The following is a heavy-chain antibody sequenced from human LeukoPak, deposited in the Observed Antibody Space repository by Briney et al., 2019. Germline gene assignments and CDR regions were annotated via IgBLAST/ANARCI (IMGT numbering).Heavy chain of an antibody. J-gene: IGHJ4*02. CDR1: GYTFTSYY. CDR2: INPNGGST. CDR3: ARDPPTGYSSGWYFDY. Sequence: ASVKVSCKASGYTFTSYYMHWVRQAPGQGLEWMGIINPNGGSTSYAQKFQGRVTMTRDTSTSTVYMELSSLRSEDTAVYYCARDPPTGYSSGWYFDYWGQGTLVTVSS. V-gene: IGHV1-46*01. D-gene: IGHD6-19*01.